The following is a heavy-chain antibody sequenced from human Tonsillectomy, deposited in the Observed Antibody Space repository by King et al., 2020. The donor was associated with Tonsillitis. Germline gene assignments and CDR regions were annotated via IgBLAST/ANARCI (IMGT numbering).Heavy chain of an antibody. D-gene: IGHD2-15*01. V-gene: IGHV4-34*01. Sequence: VQLQQWGAGLLKPSETLSLTCAVYGGSLSGYYWSWIRQPPGKGLEWIGEINHSGSTNYNPSLKSRVTLSVDTSKNQFSLKLSSVTAADTAVYYCARGHAICSGGSCYAPPWGQGTLVTVSS. CDR1: GGSLSGYY. CDR3: ARGHAICSGGSCYAPP. J-gene: IGHJ5*02. CDR2: INHSGST.